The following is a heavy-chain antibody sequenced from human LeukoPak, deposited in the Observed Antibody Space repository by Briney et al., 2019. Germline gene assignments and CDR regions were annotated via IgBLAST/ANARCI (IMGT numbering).Heavy chain of an antibody. J-gene: IGHJ6*02. Sequence: PSQTLSLTCTVSGGSISSYYWSWIRQPPGKGLEWIGYIYYSGSTNYNPSLKSRVTISVDTSKNQFSLKLSSVTAADTAVYYCARDRLGPNYYYGMDVWGQGTTVTVSS. CDR2: IYYSGST. D-gene: IGHD3-16*01. CDR1: GGSISSYY. CDR3: ARDRLGPNYYYGMDV. V-gene: IGHV4-59*01.